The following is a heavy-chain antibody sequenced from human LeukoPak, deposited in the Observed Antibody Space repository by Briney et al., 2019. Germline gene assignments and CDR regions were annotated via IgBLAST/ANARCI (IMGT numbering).Heavy chain of an antibody. J-gene: IGHJ4*02. V-gene: IGHV4-34*01. CDR2: INHSGST. D-gene: IGHD6-13*01. Sequence: SETLSLTCAVHGGSFSGYYWSWIRQPPGKGLEWIGEINHSGSTNYNPSLKSRVTISVDTSKNQFSLKLSSVTAADTAVYYCARDRIAAAGRTNFDYWGQGTLVTVSS. CDR3: ARDRIAAAGRTNFDY. CDR1: GGSFSGYY.